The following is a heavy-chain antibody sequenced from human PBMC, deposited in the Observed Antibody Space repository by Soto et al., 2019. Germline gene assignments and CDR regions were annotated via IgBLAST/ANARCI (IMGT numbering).Heavy chain of an antibody. D-gene: IGHD6-13*01. V-gene: IGHV3-33*01. CDR3: ARDLAAAGTVSYY. Sequence: QVQLVESGGGVVQPGRSLRLSCAASGFTFSSYGMHWVRQAPGKGLEWVAVIWYDGSNKYYADSVKGRFTISRDNSKHTLYLQMNSLRAEDTAVYYCARDLAAAGTVSYYWGQGTLVTVSS. CDR2: IWYDGSNK. CDR1: GFTFSSYG. J-gene: IGHJ4*02.